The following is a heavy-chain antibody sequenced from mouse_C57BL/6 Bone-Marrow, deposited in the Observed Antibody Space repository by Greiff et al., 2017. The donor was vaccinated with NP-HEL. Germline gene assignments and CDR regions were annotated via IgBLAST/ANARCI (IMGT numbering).Heavy chain of an antibody. CDR1: GYTFTSYG. V-gene: IGHV1-81*01. CDR3: ARRDYYGSSYPIDY. J-gene: IGHJ2*01. CDR2: IYPRSGNT. Sequence: VQLQQSGAELARPGASVKLSCKASGYTFTSYGISWVKQRTGQGLEWIGEIYPRSGNTYYNEKFKGKATLTADKSSSTAYMELRSLTSEDSAVYFCARRDYYGSSYPIDYWGQGTTLTVSS. D-gene: IGHD1-1*01.